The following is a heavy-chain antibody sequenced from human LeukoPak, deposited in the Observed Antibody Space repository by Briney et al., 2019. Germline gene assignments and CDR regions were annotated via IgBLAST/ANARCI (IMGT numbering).Heavy chain of an antibody. CDR2: IIAYNGNT. D-gene: IGHD3-3*01. J-gene: IGHJ4*02. CDR1: GYTFTSYG. Sequence: GASVKVSCKASGYTFTSYGISWVRQAPGEGLEWMGWIIAYNGNTNYAQKLQGRVTLTTDTSTSTPYMELRSLRSHDTAVYYSASATSDDFWSGFPYYFDYWGQGTMVTVSS. CDR3: ASATSDDFWSGFPYYFDY. V-gene: IGHV1-18*01.